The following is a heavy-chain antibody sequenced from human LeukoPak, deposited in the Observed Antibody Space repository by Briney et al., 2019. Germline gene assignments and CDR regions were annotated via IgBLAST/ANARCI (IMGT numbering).Heavy chain of an antibody. J-gene: IGHJ4*02. D-gene: IGHD3-3*01. CDR1: GFTFSSYA. V-gene: IGHV3-23*01. Sequence: GGSLRLSCAASGFTFSSYAMSWVRQAPGKGLEWVSAISDSGGSTYYADSVKGRFTISRDNSKNTLYLQMKSLRAEDTAIYYCARSXTLGPTAAXHGYWGQGTLVTVS. CDR3: ARSXTLGPTAAXHGY. CDR2: ISDSGGST.